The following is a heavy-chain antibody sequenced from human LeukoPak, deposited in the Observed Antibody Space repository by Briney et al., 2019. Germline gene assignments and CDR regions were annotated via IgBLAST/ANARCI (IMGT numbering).Heavy chain of an antibody. D-gene: IGHD2-2*01. CDR2: IKQDGSEK. J-gene: IGHJ5*02. CDR1: GFTFSSYW. V-gene: IGHV3-7*01. Sequence: QPGGSLRLSCAASGFTFSSYWMSWVRQAPGKGLEWVANIKQDGSEKYYVDSTKGRFTISRDNAKNSLYLQMNSLRAEDTAVYYCARDCSSTSCYRSGLDPWGQGTLVTVSS. CDR3: ARDCSSTSCYRSGLDP.